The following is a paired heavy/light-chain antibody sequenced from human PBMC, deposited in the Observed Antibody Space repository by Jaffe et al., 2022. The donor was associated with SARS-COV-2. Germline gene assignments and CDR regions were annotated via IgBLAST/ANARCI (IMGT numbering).Light chain of an antibody. Sequence: DIQMTQSPSTLSASVGDRVTITCRASQSISGWLAWYQQKPGKAPKVLIYEASSLESGVPSRFSGSGSGTEFTLTISSLQPDDFATYYCQQYNSYYTFGQGTKLEIK. V-gene: IGKV1-5*03. CDR1: QSISGW. CDR3: QQYNSYYT. CDR2: EAS. J-gene: IGKJ2*01.
Heavy chain of an antibody. CDR3: TKVRNYDILTGYFPHYYYYYMDV. V-gene: IGHV3-23*04. CDR2: ISGSGGST. D-gene: IGHD3-9*01. CDR1: AFTFRSYA. J-gene: IGHJ6*03. Sequence: EVQLVESGGGLVQPGGSLRLSCAASAFTFRSYAMTWVRQAPGKGLEWVSAISGSGGSTYYADSVKGRFTISRDNSKNTLYLQMNSLRAEDTAIYYCTKVRNYDILTGYFPHYYYYYMDVWGKGTTVTVSS.